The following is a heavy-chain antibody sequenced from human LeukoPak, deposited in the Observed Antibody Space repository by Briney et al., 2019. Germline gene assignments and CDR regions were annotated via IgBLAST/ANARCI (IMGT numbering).Heavy chain of an antibody. Sequence: SETLSLTCAVYGGSFSGYYWSWIRQPPGKGLEWIGEINHSGSTNYNPSLKSRVTISVDKSKNQFSLKLSSVTAADAAVYYCARVTYDYVWGSYSPDAFDIWGQGTMVTVSS. CDR1: GGSFSGYY. V-gene: IGHV4-34*01. CDR3: ARVTYDYVWGSYSPDAFDI. CDR2: INHSGST. D-gene: IGHD3-16*01. J-gene: IGHJ3*02.